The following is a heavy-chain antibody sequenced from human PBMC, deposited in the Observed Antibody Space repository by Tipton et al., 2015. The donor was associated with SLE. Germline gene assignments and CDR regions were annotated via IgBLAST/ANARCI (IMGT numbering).Heavy chain of an antibody. J-gene: IGHJ3*02. Sequence: TLSLTCTVSGGSISSRRYYWGWIRQPPGKGLEWIGSIYYSGSTYYNPSLKSRVTISVDTSKNQFSLKLSSVTAADTAVYYCARDSPGDFDWFDAFDIWGQGTMVTVSS. D-gene: IGHD3-9*01. CDR1: GGSISSRRYY. CDR3: ARDSPGDFDWFDAFDI. CDR2: IYYSGST. V-gene: IGHV4-39*07.